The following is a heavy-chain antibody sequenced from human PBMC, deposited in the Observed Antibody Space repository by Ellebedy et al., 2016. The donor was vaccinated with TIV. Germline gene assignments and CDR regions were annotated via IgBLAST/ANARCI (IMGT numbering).Heavy chain of an antibody. D-gene: IGHD3-22*01. J-gene: IGHJ3*02. CDR2: INPSGGST. CDR3: AGDRHYYDSSAAFDI. CDR1: GYTFTSYY. Sequence: AASVKVSCKASGYTFTSYYMHWVRQAPGQGLEWMGIINPSGGSTSSAQKFQGRVTMTRDTSTSTADMELSSLRSEDTAVYYCAGDRHYYDSSAAFDIWGQGTMVTVSS. V-gene: IGHV1-46*01.